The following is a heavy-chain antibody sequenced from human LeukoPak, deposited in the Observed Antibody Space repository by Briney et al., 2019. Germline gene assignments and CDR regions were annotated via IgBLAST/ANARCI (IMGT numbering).Heavy chain of an antibody. Sequence: PGGSLRLSCAASGFTFSSHEMNWVRQAPGKGLEWVSYISSSGSTIYYADSVKGRFTISRDNAKNSLYLQMNSLRAEDTAVYYCARDPGSYYLDYWGQGTLVTVSS. V-gene: IGHV3-48*03. J-gene: IGHJ4*02. D-gene: IGHD3-10*01. CDR3: ARDPGSYYLDY. CDR1: GFTFSSHE. CDR2: ISSSGSTI.